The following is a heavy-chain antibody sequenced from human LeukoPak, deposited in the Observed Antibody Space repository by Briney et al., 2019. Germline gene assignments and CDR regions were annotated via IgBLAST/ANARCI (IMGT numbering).Heavy chain of an antibody. CDR2: ISSSGSTI. J-gene: IGHJ3*02. V-gene: IGHV3-48*03. Sequence: GGSLRLSCAASGFTFSSYEMNWVRLAPGKGLEWVSYISSSGSTIYYADSVKGRFTISRDNAKNSLYLQMNSLRAEDTAVYYCARSVSVAGAFDIWGQGTMVTVSS. CDR3: ARSVSVAGAFDI. D-gene: IGHD6-19*01. CDR1: GFTFSSYE.